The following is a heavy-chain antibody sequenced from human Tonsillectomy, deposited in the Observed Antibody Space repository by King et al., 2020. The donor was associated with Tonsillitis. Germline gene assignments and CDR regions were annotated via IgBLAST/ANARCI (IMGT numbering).Heavy chain of an antibody. Sequence: QLQESGPGLVKPSETLSLTCTVPGGSISSSSYYWGWIRQPTGQGLEWIGSIYYSGSTYYNPSVKSRVTISVVTSKNQFSLKLSSVTAADTAVYYCARGDSTMHFGWFDPWGQGTLVTVSS. D-gene: IGHD3-3*02. CDR2: IYYSGST. CDR3: ARGDSTMHFGWFDP. CDR1: GGSISSSSYY. V-gene: IGHV4-39*01. J-gene: IGHJ5*02.